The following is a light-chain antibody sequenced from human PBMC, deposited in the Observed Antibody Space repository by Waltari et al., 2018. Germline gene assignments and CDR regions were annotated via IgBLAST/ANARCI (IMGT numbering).Light chain of an antibody. CDR1: NIGCKS. V-gene: IGLV3-21*02. J-gene: IGLJ2*01. CDR3: QVWDTTNDHVV. CDR2: DDG. Sequence: SYVLTQSPSVSVAPGQTASITCGGNNIGCKSVPWYQQKPGQAPVVVVYDDGVRPSGIPDRFFGYNSENTATLTISMVEAGDEADYYCQVWDTTNDHVVFGGGTKMTVL.